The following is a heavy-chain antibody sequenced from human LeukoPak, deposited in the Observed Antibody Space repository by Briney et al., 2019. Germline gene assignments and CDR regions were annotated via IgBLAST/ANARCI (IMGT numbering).Heavy chain of an antibody. CDR2: ISPGSNYK. J-gene: IGHJ4*02. V-gene: IGHV3-21*01. D-gene: IGHD2-2*01. Sequence: GGSLRLSCAASGFSFSGYTINWVRQAPGPGLEWVSSISPGSNYKHYANSVTGRFTISRDNAKNSLYLQMNSLGAEDTALYYCARGRGCSSLSCYPDYWGQGTLVTVSS. CDR3: ARGRGCSSLSCYPDY. CDR1: GFSFSGYT.